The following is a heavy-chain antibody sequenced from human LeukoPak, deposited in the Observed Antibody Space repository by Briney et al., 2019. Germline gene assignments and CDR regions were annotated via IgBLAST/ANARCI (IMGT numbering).Heavy chain of an antibody. CDR2: VSGSGEST. D-gene: IGHD2-15*01. CDR1: GFTFANYA. CDR3: ALRGLLGAFHI. V-gene: IGHV3-23*01. Sequence: GGSLRLSCAASGFTFANYAMTWVRQAPGKGLEWLSLVSGSGESTEYADSAKGRFTISRGNSRNTLYLQMNSLRPEDTAVYYCALRGLLGAFHIWGQGTMVTVSS. J-gene: IGHJ3*02.